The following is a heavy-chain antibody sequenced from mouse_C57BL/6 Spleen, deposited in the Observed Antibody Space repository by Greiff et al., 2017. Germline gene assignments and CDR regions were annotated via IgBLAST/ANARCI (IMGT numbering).Heavy chain of an antibody. D-gene: IGHD2-4*01. CDR1: GYAFSSYW. V-gene: IGHV1-80*01. J-gene: IGHJ4*01. CDR3: ARGGLRYYAMDD. Sequence: VQLQQSGAELVKPGASVKISCKASGYAFSSYWMNWVKQRPGKGLEWIGQIYPGDGDTNYNGKFKGKATLTADKSSSTAYMQLSSLTSEDSAVYFCARGGLRYYAMDDWGQGTSVTVSS. CDR2: IYPGDGDT.